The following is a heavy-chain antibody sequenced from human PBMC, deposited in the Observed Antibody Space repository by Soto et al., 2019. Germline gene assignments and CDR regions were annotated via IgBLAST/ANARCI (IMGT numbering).Heavy chain of an antibody. CDR3: AKDMSANIAVVVSATPYNWFGP. Sequence: QVQLVESGGGVVQPGRSLRLSCEVSGFTFSSFGMHWVRQAPGKGLEWVAVISYDGSNQYYADSVRGRFTISRDNFKNTLYLQMNNRRAEDTAIYYCAKDMSANIAVVVSATPYNWFGPWGQGTLVTVSS. CDR2: ISYDGSNQ. CDR1: GFTFSSFG. V-gene: IGHV3-30*18. D-gene: IGHD2-15*01. J-gene: IGHJ5*02.